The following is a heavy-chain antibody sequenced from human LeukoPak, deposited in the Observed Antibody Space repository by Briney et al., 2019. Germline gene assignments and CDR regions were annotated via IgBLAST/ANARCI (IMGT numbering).Heavy chain of an antibody. D-gene: IGHD1-26*01. CDR1: GFTFSNYW. Sequence: QSGGSLRLSCAASGFTFSNYWMSWVRQAPGKGLEWVANIKQDGSQKNYVDSVKGRFTISRDNAKTSLYLQMNSLRAEDTAIYYCAKDLMWELLSGDHWGQGTLVTVPS. CDR2: IKQDGSQK. V-gene: IGHV3-7*03. J-gene: IGHJ4*02. CDR3: AKDLMWELLSGDH.